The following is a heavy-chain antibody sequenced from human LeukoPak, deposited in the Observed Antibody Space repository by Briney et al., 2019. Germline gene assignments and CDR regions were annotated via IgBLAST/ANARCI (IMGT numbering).Heavy chain of an antibody. J-gene: IGHJ3*02. CDR1: GFTFSNYW. Sequence: GGSLRLSCAASGFTFSNYWMTWVRQAPGKGLEWVANIKQDGSKKYYLDSVKGRFTISRDNDKNSLYLQMNSLRGEDTAVYYCASDPPWANDAFDIWGQGTMVTVSS. D-gene: IGHD7-27*01. CDR2: IKQDGSKK. CDR3: ASDPPWANDAFDI. V-gene: IGHV3-7*01.